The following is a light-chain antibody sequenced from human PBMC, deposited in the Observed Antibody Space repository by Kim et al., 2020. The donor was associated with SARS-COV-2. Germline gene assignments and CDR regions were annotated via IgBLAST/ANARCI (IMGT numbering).Light chain of an antibody. Sequence: SLSPGQRATLSCRARQYIANWLAWYQQKPGQVPRLLIYDASNRATGIPARFSGSGSGTDFTLTISSLEPEDFAVYYCQHRRTWPLTFGQGTKLEI. CDR2: DAS. J-gene: IGKJ2*01. CDR1: QYIANW. CDR3: QHRRTWPLT. V-gene: IGKV3-11*01.